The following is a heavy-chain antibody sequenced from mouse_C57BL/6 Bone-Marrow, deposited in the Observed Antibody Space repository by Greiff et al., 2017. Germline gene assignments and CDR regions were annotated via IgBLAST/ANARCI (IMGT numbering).Heavy chain of an antibody. V-gene: IGHV5-15*01. D-gene: IGHD2-3*01. CDR2: ISNLAYSI. CDR3: ARHAHDGFDY. CDR1: GFTFSDYG. J-gene: IGHJ2*01. Sequence: DVKLVESGGGLVQPGGSLKLSCAASGFTFSDYGMAWVRKAPRKGPEWVAFISNLAYSIYYADNVTGRFTISRENAKHTLYLEMSSLRSEDTAMYYCARHAHDGFDYWGQGTTLTVSS.